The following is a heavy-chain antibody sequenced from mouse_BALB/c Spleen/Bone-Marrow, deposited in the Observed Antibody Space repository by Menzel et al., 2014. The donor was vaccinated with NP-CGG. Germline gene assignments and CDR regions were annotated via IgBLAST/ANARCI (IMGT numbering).Heavy chain of an antibody. V-gene: IGHV14-1*02. Sequence: EVKLVESGAELVRPGALVKLSCKASGFNIKDYYMHWAKQRPEQGLEWIGWIDPENGNTIYDPKFQGKASITADTSSNTAYLQLSSLTSEDTAVYYCASGYYGSSPYWYFDVWGAGTTVTVSS. D-gene: IGHD1-1*01. CDR2: IDPENGNT. CDR1: GFNIKDYY. J-gene: IGHJ1*01. CDR3: ASGYYGSSPYWYFDV.